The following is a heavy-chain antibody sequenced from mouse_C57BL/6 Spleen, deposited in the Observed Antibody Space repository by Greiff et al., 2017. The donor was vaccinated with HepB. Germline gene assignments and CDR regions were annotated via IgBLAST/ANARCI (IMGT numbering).Heavy chain of an antibody. V-gene: IGHV1-4*01. D-gene: IGHD4-1*01. CDR2: INPSSGYT. J-gene: IGHJ3*01. Sequence: VMLVESGADLARPGASVKMSCKASGYTFTSYTMHWVKQRPGQGLEWIGYINPSSGYTKYNQKFKDKATLTADKSSSTAYMQLSSLTSEDSAVYYCARDEANWDSWFAYWGQGTLVTVAA. CDR3: ARDEANWDSWFAY. CDR1: GYTFTSYT.